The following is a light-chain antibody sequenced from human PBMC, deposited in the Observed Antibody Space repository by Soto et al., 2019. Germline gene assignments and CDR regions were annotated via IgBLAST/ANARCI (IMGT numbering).Light chain of an antibody. CDR3: QQYGSSRT. CDR2: GAS. J-gene: IGKJ2*01. V-gene: IGKV3-20*01. CDR1: QSVSSSY. Sequence: EIVLTQSPGTLSLSPGERATLSCRASQSVSSSYLAWYQQKPGQAPRLLIYGASSMATGIPDRFSGSGSGTYFTLTISRLEPEDFAVYYCQQYGSSRTFGQGTKLEIK.